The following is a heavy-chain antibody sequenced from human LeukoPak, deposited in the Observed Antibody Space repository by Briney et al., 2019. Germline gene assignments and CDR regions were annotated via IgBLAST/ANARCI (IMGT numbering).Heavy chain of an antibody. D-gene: IGHD3-10*01. J-gene: IGHJ4*02. CDR3: ARVREGLLWFGELFHPIDY. Sequence: ASVKVSCNASVYTFTRYGISWVRQAPGQGLVWMRCINAYNGNTNYAQKLQGRVTMTTDTSTSTAYMELRSLRSDDTAVYYCARVREGLLWFGELFHPIDYWGQGTLVTVSS. CDR1: VYTFTRYG. CDR2: INAYNGNT. V-gene: IGHV1-18*01.